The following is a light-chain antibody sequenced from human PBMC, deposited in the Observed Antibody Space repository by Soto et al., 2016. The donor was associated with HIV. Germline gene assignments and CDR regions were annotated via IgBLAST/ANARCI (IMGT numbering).Light chain of an antibody. CDR3: QQSYTTPLT. CDR2: TTS. J-gene: IGKJ4*01. V-gene: IGKV1-39*01. Sequence: DIQMTQSPSSLSASVGDRVIITCRASQTIRKYLNWYQQKPGKAPVLLISTTSSLQSGVASRFSGSGSGAEFTLTISNLQPEDFATYYCQQSYTTPLTFGGGTKVDIK. CDR1: QTIRKY.